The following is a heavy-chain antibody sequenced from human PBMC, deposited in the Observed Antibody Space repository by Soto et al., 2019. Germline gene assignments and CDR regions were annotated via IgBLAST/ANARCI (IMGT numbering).Heavy chain of an antibody. V-gene: IGHV3-30*18. CDR2: ISYDGSNK. CDR3: AKVAGATTFDY. CDR1: GFTFSSYG. J-gene: IGHJ4*02. Sequence: PGGYLRLSCAASGFTFSSYGMHWVRQAPGKGLEWVAVISYDGSNKYYADSVKGRFTISRDNSKNTLYLQMNSLRAEDTAVYYCAKVAGATTFDYWGQGTLVTVSS. D-gene: IGHD1-26*01.